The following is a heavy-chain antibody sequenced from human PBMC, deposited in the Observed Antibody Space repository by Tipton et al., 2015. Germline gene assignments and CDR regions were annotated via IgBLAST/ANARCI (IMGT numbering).Heavy chain of an antibody. Sequence: SLRLSCAASGFTFSDYAMSWVRQAPGKGPEWVSAISIGGGSTYYADSVQGRFTISRDNSKSTLYMQMNSLRAEDTAVYYCARESPVAYCFDCCGRAALVFASS. CDR3: ARESPVAYCFDC. CDR1: GFTFSDYA. V-gene: IGHV3-23*01. J-gene: IGHJ4*02. CDR2: ISIGGGST. D-gene: IGHD2-21*01.